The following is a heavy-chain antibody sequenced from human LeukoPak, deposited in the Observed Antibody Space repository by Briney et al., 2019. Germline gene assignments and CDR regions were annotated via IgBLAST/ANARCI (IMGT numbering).Heavy chain of an antibody. V-gene: IGHV1-69*05. J-gene: IGHJ4*02. CDR3: AKDFGPYGSGSSY. CDR2: IIPIFGTA. CDR1: GGTFSSYA. Sequence: ASVKVSCKASGGTFSSYAISWVRQAPGQGLEWMGGIIPIFGTANYAQKFQGRVTITTDESTSTAYMELSSLRAEDTAVYYCAKDFGPYGSGSSYWGQGILVTVSS. D-gene: IGHD3-10*01.